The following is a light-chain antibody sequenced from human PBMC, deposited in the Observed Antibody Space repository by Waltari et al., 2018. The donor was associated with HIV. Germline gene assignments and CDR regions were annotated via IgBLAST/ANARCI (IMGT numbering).Light chain of an antibody. CDR3: QQRSNWLLT. CDR2: DAS. Sequence: EIVLTQSSAPLSLSPGERATLSCRASQSVSSYLAWYQQKPGQAPRLLIYDASNRATGIPARFSGSGSGTDFTLTISSLEPEDFAVYYCQQRSNWLLTFGGGTKVEIK. CDR1: QSVSSY. V-gene: IGKV3-11*01. J-gene: IGKJ4*01.